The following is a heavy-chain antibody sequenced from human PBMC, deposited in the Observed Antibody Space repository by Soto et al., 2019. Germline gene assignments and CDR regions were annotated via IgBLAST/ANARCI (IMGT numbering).Heavy chain of an antibody. D-gene: IGHD3-10*01. CDR1: GGSISSYY. Sequence: LSLTCTVSGGSISSYYWSWIRQPAGKGLEWIGRIYTSGSTNYNPSLKSRVSMSVDTSQNQFSLNLSSVTAAADTAVYYCARDRITLANDAFDIWGQGXMVTVSS. V-gene: IGHV4-4*07. CDR3: ARDRITLANDAFDI. CDR2: IYTSGST. J-gene: IGHJ3*02.